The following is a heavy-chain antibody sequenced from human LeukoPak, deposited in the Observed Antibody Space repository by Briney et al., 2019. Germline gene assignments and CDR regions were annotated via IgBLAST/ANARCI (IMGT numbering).Heavy chain of an antibody. CDR3: ARYYYDSGTHYNFFDY. CDR1: GGSISSYY. CDR2: ISYSGST. D-gene: IGHD3-10*01. J-gene: IGHJ4*02. Sequence: PSETLSLTCTVSGGSISSYYWTWIRQSPGKGLEWIGYISYSGSTDYNPSLRGRVTISGDTSKNQFSLKLTSVTAADTAVYYCARYYYDSGTHYNFFDYWGQGTLLTVSS. V-gene: IGHV4-59*01.